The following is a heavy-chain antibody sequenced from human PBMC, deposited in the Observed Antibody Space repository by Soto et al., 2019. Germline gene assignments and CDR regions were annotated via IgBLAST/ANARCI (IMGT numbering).Heavy chain of an antibody. D-gene: IGHD4-17*01. CDR2: MNTNSGNT. CDR3: ARTLYGDTVSY. Sequence: QVQLVQSGAEVKKHGASVKVSCKASGYTFTSYDINWVRQATGQGLEWMGWMNTNSGNTGYAQKFQGRASITRNTSISTAHIALISLRSEGTAVYYCARTLYGDTVSYWVQGTLVTVSS. CDR1: GYTFTSYD. J-gene: IGHJ4*02. V-gene: IGHV1-8*01.